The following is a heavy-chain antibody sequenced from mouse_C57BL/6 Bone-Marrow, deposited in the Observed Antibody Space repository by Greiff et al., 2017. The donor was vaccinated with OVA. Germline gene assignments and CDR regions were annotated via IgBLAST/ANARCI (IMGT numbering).Heavy chain of an antibody. CDR3: ATYYSISVWAY. CDR2: SNPGSGGT. V-gene: IGHV1-54*01. J-gene: IGHJ3*01. Sequence: VQLQQSGAELVRPGTSVKVSCKASGYAFTNYLIEWVKQRPGQGLEWIGVSNPGSGGTKYNEQFKGKATLTAYKASSTAYLQLSRLTSEDSAVYFCATYYSISVWAYWGQGTLVTVSA. D-gene: IGHD2-5*01. CDR1: GYAFTNYL.